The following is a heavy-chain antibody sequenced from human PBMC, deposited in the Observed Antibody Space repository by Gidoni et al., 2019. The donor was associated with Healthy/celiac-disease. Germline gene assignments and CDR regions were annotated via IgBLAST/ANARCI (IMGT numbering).Heavy chain of an antibody. CDR3: ARDDGAVAGGAFDI. CDR1: GGSLSSGSYY. J-gene: IGHJ3*02. D-gene: IGHD6-19*01. CDR2: IYTSGST. V-gene: IGHV4-61*02. Sequence: QVQLQESGPGLVKPSQTLSLTCTVSGGSLSSGSYYWSWIRQPAGKGLEWIGRIYTSGSTNYNPSLKSRVTISVDTSKNQFSLKLSSVTAADTAVYYCARDDGAVAGGAFDIWGQGTMVTVSS.